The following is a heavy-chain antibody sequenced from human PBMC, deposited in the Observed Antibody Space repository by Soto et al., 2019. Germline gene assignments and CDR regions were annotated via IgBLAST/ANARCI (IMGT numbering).Heavy chain of an antibody. CDR3: ARDMSLGVTMRVVGMDV. CDR1: GFTFSSYS. D-gene: IGHD3-22*01. J-gene: IGHJ6*02. V-gene: IGHV3-48*01. CDR2: ISSSSSTI. Sequence: EVPLVESGGGLVQPGGSLRLSCAASGFTFSSYSMNWVRQAPGKGLEWVSYISSSSSTIYYADSVKGRFTISRDNAXNXXYLQMNSPRAEDTAVYYCARDMSLGVTMRVVGMDVWGQGTTVTVSS.